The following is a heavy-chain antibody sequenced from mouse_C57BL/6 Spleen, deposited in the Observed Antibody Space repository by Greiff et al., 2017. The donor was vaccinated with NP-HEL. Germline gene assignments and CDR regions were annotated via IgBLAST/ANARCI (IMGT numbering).Heavy chain of an antibody. D-gene: IGHD1-1*02. J-gene: IGHJ1*03. CDR3: ARKFYGSQWYFDV. CDR1: GFTFSDYG. Sequence: EVHLVESGGGLVKPGGSLKLSCAASGFTFSDYGMHWVRQAPEKGLEWVAYISSGSSTIYYADTVKGRFTISRDNAKNTLFLQMTSLRSEDTAMYYCARKFYGSQWYFDVWGTGTTVTVSS. V-gene: IGHV5-17*01. CDR2: ISSGSSTI.